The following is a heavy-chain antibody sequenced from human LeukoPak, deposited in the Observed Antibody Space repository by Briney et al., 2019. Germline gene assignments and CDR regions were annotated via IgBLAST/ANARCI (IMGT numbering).Heavy chain of an antibody. D-gene: IGHD3-10*01. Sequence: GGSLRLSCAASGFTFSSYAMHWVRQAPGKGLEWVAVIRYDGSNKYSADSVKGRFTISRDNSKNTLYLQMNSLRAEDTAVYYCARDRMVRETYYYYGMDVWGQGTTVTVSS. V-gene: IGHV3-30*04. J-gene: IGHJ6*02. CDR2: IRYDGSNK. CDR3: ARDRMVRETYYYYGMDV. CDR1: GFTFSSYA.